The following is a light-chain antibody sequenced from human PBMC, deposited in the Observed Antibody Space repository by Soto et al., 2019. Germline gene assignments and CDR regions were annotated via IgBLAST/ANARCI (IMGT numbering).Light chain of an antibody. J-gene: IGLJ2*01. CDR1: SSDVGSYNF. V-gene: IGLV2-23*01. CDR3: CASAGDTTYVV. CDR2: EGS. Sequence: QSALTQPASVSGFPGQSITISCTGSSSDVGSYNFVSWYQQHPGRAPKLIIYEGSKRPSGVSNRFSGSKSGNTASLTVSGLQTEDGADYYCCASAGDTTYVVFGGGTKVTVL.